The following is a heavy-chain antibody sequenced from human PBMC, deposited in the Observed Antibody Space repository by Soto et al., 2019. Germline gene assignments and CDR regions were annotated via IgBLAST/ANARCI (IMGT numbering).Heavy chain of an antibody. CDR3: ASSRGYRFDY. V-gene: IGHV3-21*01. CDR1: GFTFSSYS. D-gene: IGHD5-18*01. Sequence: EVQLVESGGGLVKPGGSLRLSCAASGFTFSSYSMNWVRQAPGKGLEWVSSISSSSYIYYADSVKGRFTISRDNAKKSLYRQMNSLRAEDTAVYYCASSRGYRFDYWGQGTLVTVSS. CDR2: ISSSSYI. J-gene: IGHJ4*02.